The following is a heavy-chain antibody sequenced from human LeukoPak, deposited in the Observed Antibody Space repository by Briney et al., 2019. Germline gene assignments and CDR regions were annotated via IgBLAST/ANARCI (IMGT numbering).Heavy chain of an antibody. CDR2: IYPGDSDT. CDR1: GYSFTSYW. Sequence: GESLKISCKGSGYSFTSYWIGWVRQMPGKGLEWMGIIYPGDSDTRYSPSFQGQVTISADKSISTAYLQWSSLKASDTAMYYCARRIRSGGWVPYFDYWGQGTLVTVSS. J-gene: IGHJ4*02. D-gene: IGHD6-19*01. CDR3: ARRIRSGGWVPYFDY. V-gene: IGHV5-51*01.